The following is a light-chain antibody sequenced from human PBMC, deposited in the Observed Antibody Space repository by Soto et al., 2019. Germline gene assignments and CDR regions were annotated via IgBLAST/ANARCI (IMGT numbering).Light chain of an antibody. J-gene: IGKJ1*01. CDR2: KAS. CDR3: QQYDTYWT. Sequence: DIKMTQSPSTLSASVGDRVTMTCRASQSISSWLAWYQQKPGKAPKLLIYKASSLESGVPSRFSGSGSGTEFTLTISSLQPDDFATYYCQQYDTYWTFGQGTKVDIK. V-gene: IGKV1-5*03. CDR1: QSISSW.